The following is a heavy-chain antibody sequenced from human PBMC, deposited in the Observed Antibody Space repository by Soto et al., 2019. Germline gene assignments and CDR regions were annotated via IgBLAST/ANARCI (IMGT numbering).Heavy chain of an antibody. J-gene: IGHJ4*02. CDR3: ARTTAVPNSLRSRYFFDY. CDR2: IYYSGTT. V-gene: IGHV4-61*01. D-gene: IGHD4-17*01. Sequence: SETLSLTCSVSGGSVSDKTYYWSWIRQPPGKRLEWIGYIYYSGTTNYNPSLKSRVTISVDLSKNQFSLRLSSVTTADTALYYCARTTAVPNSLRSRYFFDYWGQGTLVTVSS. CDR1: GGSVSDKTYY.